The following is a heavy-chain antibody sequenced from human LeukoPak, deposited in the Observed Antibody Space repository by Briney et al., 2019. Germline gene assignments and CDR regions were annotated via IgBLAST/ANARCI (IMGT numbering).Heavy chain of an antibody. Sequence: SVKVSCKASGYTFTSYDINWVRQAPGQGLEWMGGIIPIFGTANYAQKFQGRVTITTDESTSTAYMELSSLRSEDTAVYYCARGIGIAAAGEFDYWGQGTLVTVSS. CDR3: ARGIGIAAAGEFDY. J-gene: IGHJ4*02. V-gene: IGHV1-69*05. CDR2: IIPIFGTA. D-gene: IGHD6-13*01. CDR1: GYTFTSYD.